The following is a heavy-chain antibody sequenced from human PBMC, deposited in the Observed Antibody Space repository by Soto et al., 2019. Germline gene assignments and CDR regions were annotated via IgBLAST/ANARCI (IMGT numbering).Heavy chain of an antibody. CDR2: IYWDDDK. D-gene: IGHD6-19*01. Sequence: QITLKESGPTLVKPTQTLTLTCTFSGFSLSTTGVSVGWIRQPPGKALEWLALIYWDDDKRYSPSLRSRLTIPKDTSNNQVVLTMTNLDPVDTATYYCAYSNYSDGSGVDWGQGTLVTVSS. J-gene: IGHJ4*02. V-gene: IGHV2-5*02. CDR1: GFSLSTTGVS. CDR3: AYSNYSDGSGVD.